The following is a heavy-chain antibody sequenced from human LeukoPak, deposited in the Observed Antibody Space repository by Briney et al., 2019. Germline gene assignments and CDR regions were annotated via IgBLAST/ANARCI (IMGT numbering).Heavy chain of an antibody. D-gene: IGHD6-19*01. V-gene: IGHV1-2*02. CDR3: ARVAVPGQPVEHFNP. CDR2: MNPDSGGT. Sequence: GASVKVSCKASGYTFTAYDLHWVRQAPGQGLAWVGWMNPDSGGTGHAQKFQGRVTMTRDTSISTAYMELNRLTSDDTAVYYCARVAVPGQPVEHFNPWGQGTLVTVSS. J-gene: IGHJ5*02. CDR1: GYTFTAYD.